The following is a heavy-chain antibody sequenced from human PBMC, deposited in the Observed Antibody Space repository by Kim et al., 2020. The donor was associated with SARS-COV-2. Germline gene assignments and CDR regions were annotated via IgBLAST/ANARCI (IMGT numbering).Heavy chain of an antibody. Sequence: SETLSLTCTVSGGSISSSSYYWGWIRQPPGKGLEWIGSIYYSGSTYYNPSLKSRVTISVDTSKNQFSLKLSSVTAADTAVYYCTRHVGYCSSTSCYCDYWGQRTLVTVSS. CDR1: GGSISSSSYY. CDR2: IYYSGST. V-gene: IGHV4-39*07. J-gene: IGHJ4*02. D-gene: IGHD2-2*01. CDR3: TRHVGYCSSTSCYCDY.